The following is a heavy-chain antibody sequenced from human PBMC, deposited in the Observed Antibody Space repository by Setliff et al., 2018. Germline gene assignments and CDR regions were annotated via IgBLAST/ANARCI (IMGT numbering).Heavy chain of an antibody. J-gene: IGHJ4*02. D-gene: IGHD1-1*01. CDR1: GASISSSNNY. V-gene: IGHV4-39*01. CDR2: IHYRGTT. CDR3: ARTGTYRYFDS. Sequence: PSETLSLTCTVSGASISSSNNYWGWIRQPPGKGLEWIGRIHYRGTTYSNVSLASRLTISVDTSKNQFSLKLTSVTAADTAVYYCARTGTYRYFDSWGQGTRVTVSS.